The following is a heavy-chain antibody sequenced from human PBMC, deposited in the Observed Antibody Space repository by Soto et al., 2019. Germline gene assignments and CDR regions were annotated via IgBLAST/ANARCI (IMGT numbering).Heavy chain of an antibody. CDR1: GYTFTSYG. CDR3: ARESLGYCSGGSCRLTSGAYYYYYYGMDV. D-gene: IGHD2-15*01. J-gene: IGHJ6*02. V-gene: IGHV1-18*01. CDR2: ISAYNGNT. Sequence: GASVKVSCKASGYTFTSYGISWVRQAPGQGLEWMGWISAYNGNTNYAQKLQGRVTMTTDTSTSTAYMELRSLRSDDTAVYYCARESLGYCSGGSCRLTSGAYYYYYYGMDVWGQGTTVTVSS.